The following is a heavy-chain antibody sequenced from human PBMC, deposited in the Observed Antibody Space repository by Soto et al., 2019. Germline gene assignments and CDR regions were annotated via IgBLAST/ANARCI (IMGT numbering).Heavy chain of an antibody. V-gene: IGHV4-39*01. D-gene: IGHD2-2*01. J-gene: IGHJ6*02. CDR3: ASSLYCISTSCYYYYGMDV. CDR2: IYYSGST. CDR1: GGSISSSSYY. Sequence: SETLSLTCTVSGGSISSSSYYWGWIRQPPGKGLEWIGSIYYSGSTYYNPSLKSRVTISVDTSKNQFSLKLSSVTAADTAVYYCASSLYCISTSCYYYYGMDVWGQGTTVTVSS.